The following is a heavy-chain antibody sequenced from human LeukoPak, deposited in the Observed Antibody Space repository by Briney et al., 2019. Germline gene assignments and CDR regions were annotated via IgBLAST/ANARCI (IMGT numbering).Heavy chain of an antibody. CDR3: ARKRRGIAARPRVDYYYYYMDV. CDR2: IYYVGST. CDR1: GGSISSSGCY. J-gene: IGHJ6*03. V-gene: IGHV4-39*07. Sequence: SETLSLTCTVSGGSISSSGCYWGWIRQPPGKGLEWIGNIYYVGSTYYNPSLNSRVTISVDTSKNQFSLKLSSVTAADTAVYYCARKRRGIAARPRVDYYYYYMDVWGKGTTVTVSS. D-gene: IGHD6-6*01.